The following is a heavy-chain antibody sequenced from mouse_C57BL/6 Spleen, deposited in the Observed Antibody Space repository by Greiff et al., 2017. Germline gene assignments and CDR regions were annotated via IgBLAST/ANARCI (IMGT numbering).Heavy chain of an antibody. Sequence: VQLQQSGAELARPGASVKLSCKASGYTFTSYGISWVKQRTGQGLEWIGEIYPRSGSTNYNEKFKSKATLTVDTSSSTAYLQLSSLTSEDSAVYYCAREGFGGSSYRGMDYWGQGTSVTVSS. D-gene: IGHD1-1*01. J-gene: IGHJ4*01. V-gene: IGHV1-81*01. CDR2: IYPRSGST. CDR1: GYTFTSYG. CDR3: AREGFGGSSYRGMDY.